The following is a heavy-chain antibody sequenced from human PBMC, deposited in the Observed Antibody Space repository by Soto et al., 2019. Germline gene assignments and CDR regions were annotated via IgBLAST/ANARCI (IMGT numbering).Heavy chain of an antibody. CDR3: ARDPYGDGGVDY. CDR1: GFIFRDFY. V-gene: IGHV3-11*06. Sequence: GGSLRLSCAASGFIFRDFYMSWIRQVPGKGLEWLSKISSSSSSTDYADSVKGRFTISRDNAKNSLSLQMISLRAEDTAVYYCARDPYGDGGVDYWGQGTLVTVSS. CDR2: ISSSSSST. J-gene: IGHJ4*02. D-gene: IGHD4-17*01.